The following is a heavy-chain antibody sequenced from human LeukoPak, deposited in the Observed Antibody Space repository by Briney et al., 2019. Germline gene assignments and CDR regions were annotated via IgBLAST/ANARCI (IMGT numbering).Heavy chain of an antibody. J-gene: IGHJ3*02. CDR1: GFTFSSYA. CDR3: ARGGSGYYPDAFDI. Sequence: PGGSLRLSCAASGFTFSSYAMSWVRQAPGKGLEWVSYISSSGSTIYYADSVKGRFTISRDNAKNSLYLQMNSLRAEDTAVYYRARGGSGYYPDAFDIWGQGTMVTVSS. D-gene: IGHD3-22*01. CDR2: ISSSGSTI. V-gene: IGHV3-48*03.